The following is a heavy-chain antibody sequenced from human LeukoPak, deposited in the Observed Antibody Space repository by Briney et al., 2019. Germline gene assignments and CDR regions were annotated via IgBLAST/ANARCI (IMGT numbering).Heavy chain of an antibody. D-gene: IGHD3-10*01. Sequence: GGSLRLSCVASGFAFSSAWMNWVRQGPGKGLEWVGRIQAKGNGETTDYAAPVKGRFTISRDDSRNTLYLQMNSLRAEDTAVYYCARILKSSGWFGELFVGAPFVFDYWGQGTLVTVSS. J-gene: IGHJ4*02. CDR3: ARILKSSGWFGELFVGAPFVFDY. CDR1: GFAFSSAW. V-gene: IGHV3-15*01. CDR2: IQAKGNGETT.